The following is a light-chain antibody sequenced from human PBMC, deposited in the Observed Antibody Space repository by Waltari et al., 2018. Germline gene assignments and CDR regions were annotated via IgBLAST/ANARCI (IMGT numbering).Light chain of an antibody. CDR1: NTGIQN. J-gene: IGLJ3*02. CDR3: QVWNRITDLVV. CDR2: DDI. Sequence: SYALTQPPSVSVAPGRTARLTWWGSNTGIQNVNWYKQKPGQAPGLVVYDDIDRPSGIPEPFSGSNSANTATLTISRVEAGDEADYYCQVWNRITDLVVFGGGTKLTVL. V-gene: IGLV3-21*03.